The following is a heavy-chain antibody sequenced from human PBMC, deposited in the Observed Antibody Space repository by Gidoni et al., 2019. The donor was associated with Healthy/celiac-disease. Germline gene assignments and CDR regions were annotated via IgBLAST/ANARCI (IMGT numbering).Heavy chain of an antibody. D-gene: IGHD2-15*01. CDR1: GFSLSNARMG. J-gene: IGHJ4*02. CDR3: ARIQVYCSGGSCYILFDY. V-gene: IGHV2-26*01. Sequence: QVTLKESGPVLVKPTETLTLTCTGSGFSLSNARMGVSWIRQPPGKALEWLAHIFSNDEKSYSTSLKSRLTISKDTSKSQVVLTMTNMDPVDTATYYCARIQVYCSGGSCYILFDYWGQGTLVTVSS. CDR2: IFSNDEK.